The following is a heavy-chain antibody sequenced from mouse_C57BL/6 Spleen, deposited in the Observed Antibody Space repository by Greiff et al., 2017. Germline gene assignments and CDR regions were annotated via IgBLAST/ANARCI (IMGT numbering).Heavy chain of an antibody. CDR2: ISSGSSTI. D-gene: IGHD2-5*01. CDR1: GFTFSDYG. J-gene: IGHJ2*01. CDR3: ARDYSNWNYFDY. V-gene: IGHV5-17*01. Sequence: EVQLVESGGGLVKPGGSLKLSCAASGFTFSDYGMHWVRQAPEKGLEWVAYISSGSSTIYYADTVKGRFTISRDNAKNTLFLQMTSLRSEDTAMYYCARDYSNWNYFDYWGQGTTLTVSS.